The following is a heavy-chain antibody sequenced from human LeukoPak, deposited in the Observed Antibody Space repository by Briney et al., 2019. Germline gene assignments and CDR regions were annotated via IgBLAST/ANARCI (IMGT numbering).Heavy chain of an antibody. V-gene: IGHV3-30*02. CDR3: AKVTGTTFDY. D-gene: IGHD1-20*01. Sequence: GGSLRLSCAASGFTFSSYGMHWVRQAPGKGLEWVAFIRYDGSNKYYADSVKGRFTISSDNSKNTLYLQMNSLRAEDTAVYYCAKVTGTTFDYWGQGTLVTVSS. CDR2: IRYDGSNK. CDR1: GFTFSSYG. J-gene: IGHJ4*02.